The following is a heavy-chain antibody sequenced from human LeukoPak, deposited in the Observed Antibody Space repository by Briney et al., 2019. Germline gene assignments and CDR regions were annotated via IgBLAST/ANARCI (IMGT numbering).Heavy chain of an antibody. J-gene: IGHJ3*02. CDR1: GGSISSSTYY. Sequence: PSETLSLTCTVSGGSISSSTYYWSWIRQPAGKGLEWIGRIYTSGSTNYNPSLKSRVTMSVDTSKNQFSLKLSSVTAADTAVYYCARDLGYCSGGSCYFDAFDIWGQGTMVTVSS. D-gene: IGHD2-15*01. CDR3: ARDLGYCSGGSCYFDAFDI. CDR2: IYTSGST. V-gene: IGHV4-61*02.